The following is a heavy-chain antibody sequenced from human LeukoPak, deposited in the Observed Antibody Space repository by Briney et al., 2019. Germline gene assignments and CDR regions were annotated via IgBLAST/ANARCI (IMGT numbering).Heavy chain of an antibody. J-gene: IGHJ4*02. D-gene: IGHD3-3*01. CDR2: MWSDGIQK. CDR1: GFTFSTYG. V-gene: IGHV3-33*01. CDR3: ARDRAVGRLEWLPQGLY. Sequence: GGSLRLSCAASGFTFSTYGFHWVRQVLGKGLEWVAVMWSDGIQKYYAESVKGRFTVSRDNSKNTLFLQMDSLRAEDTAIYYCARDRAVGRLEWLPQGLYWGQGALVTVSS.